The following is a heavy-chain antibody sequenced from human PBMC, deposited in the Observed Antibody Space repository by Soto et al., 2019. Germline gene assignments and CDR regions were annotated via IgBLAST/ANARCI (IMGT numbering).Heavy chain of an antibody. CDR3: ARGGAVVVPGAVDRHNWFDP. CDR2: VIPILGMA. CDR1: GGTFSSYS. D-gene: IGHD2-2*01. Sequence: QVQLVQSGAEVKKPGSSVKVSCEASGGTFSSYSFSWVRQAPGQGLEWMGRVIPILGMANYAQKFQGRVKMPAYKSTSTVYMEMSSLGSEDTAVYYCARGGAVVVPGAVDRHNWFDPWGQGTLVTVSS. J-gene: IGHJ5*02. V-gene: IGHV1-69*02.